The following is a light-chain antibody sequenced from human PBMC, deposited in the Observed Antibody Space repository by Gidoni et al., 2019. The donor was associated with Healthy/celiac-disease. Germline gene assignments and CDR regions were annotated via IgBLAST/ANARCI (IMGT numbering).Light chain of an antibody. CDR3: QQLNSYPRVT. V-gene: IGKV1-9*01. CDR2: AAS. J-gene: IGKJ2*01. Sequence: DIQLTQSPSFLSASVGDRVTITCRASQGISSYLAWYQQKPGKAPKLLIYAASTLQSGVPSRFSDSGSGTEFTLTISSLQPEDFATYYCQQLNSYPRVTFXXXTKLEIK. CDR1: QGISSY.